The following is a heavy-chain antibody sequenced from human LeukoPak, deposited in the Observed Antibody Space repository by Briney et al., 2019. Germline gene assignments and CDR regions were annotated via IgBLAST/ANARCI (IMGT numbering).Heavy chain of an antibody. J-gene: IGHJ4*02. CDR3: VDFDFDY. V-gene: IGHV4-39*01. CDR1: GGSISSTNYY. Sequence: SETLSLTCTVSGGSISSTNYYWGWIRQPPGKGLEWIGSIYYSGSTYYNPSLKSRVTISVDTSKNQFSLKLSSVTAADTAVFYCVDFDFDYWGQGTLVTVSS. CDR2: IYYSGST.